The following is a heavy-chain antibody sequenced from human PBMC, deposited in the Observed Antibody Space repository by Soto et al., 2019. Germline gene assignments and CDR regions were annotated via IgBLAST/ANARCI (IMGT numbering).Heavy chain of an antibody. CDR2: FDPEDGET. J-gene: IGHJ4*02. V-gene: IGHV1-24*01. D-gene: IGHD6-13*01. CDR3: AIDGGLPSIAAAGTDY. Sequence: ASVKVSCKASGFTFTSYAMHWVRQAPGKGLEWMGGFDPEDGETIYAQKFQGRVTMTEDTSTDTAYMELSSLRSEDTAVYYCAIDGGLPSIAAAGTDYWGQGTLVTVSS. CDR1: GFTFTSYA.